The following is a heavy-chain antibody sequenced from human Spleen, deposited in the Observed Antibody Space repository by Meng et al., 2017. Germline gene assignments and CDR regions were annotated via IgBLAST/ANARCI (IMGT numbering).Heavy chain of an antibody. J-gene: IGHJ4*02. CDR2: MNPKSGNT. D-gene: IGHD3-10*01. CDR1: GYTFASYD. V-gene: IGHV1-8*01. Sequence: QLQLVQSGAEVKKPGASVKVSCKTSGYTFASYDINWVRQATGQGLEWMGWMNPKSGNTGFAQKFQGRVTMTRNTAISTAYMELSSLRTEDTAVYYCARVMGSVDYWGQGTLVTVSS. CDR3: ARVMGSVDY.